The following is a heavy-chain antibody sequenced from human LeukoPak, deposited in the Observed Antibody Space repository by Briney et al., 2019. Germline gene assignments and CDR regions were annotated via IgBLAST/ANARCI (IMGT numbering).Heavy chain of an antibody. J-gene: IGHJ4*02. CDR3: AYSFSGSYFDY. V-gene: IGHV1-2*02. CDR1: GYTFSGYY. CDR2: IKPKSGGT. D-gene: IGHD2-21*01. Sequence: GASVNVSCKASGYTFSGYYVHWVRQAPGQGLEWVGWIKPKSGGTNYAQKFQGRVTMTRDTSISTAYMELSRLRYDDSAVYYCAYSFSGSYFDYWGQGTLVTVSS.